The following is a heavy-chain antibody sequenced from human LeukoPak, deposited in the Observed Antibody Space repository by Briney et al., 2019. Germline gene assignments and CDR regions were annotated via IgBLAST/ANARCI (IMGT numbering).Heavy chain of an antibody. CDR2: IYYSGST. J-gene: IGHJ3*02. CDR3: ARPGSGWNYDI. CDR1: GGSISSYY. Sequence: PSETLSLTCTVSGGSISSYYWSWIRQPPGKGLEWIGYIYYSGSTNYNPSLKSRVTISVDTSKKQFSLKLSSLTAADTAVYYCARPGSGWNYDIWGQGTMVTVSS. D-gene: IGHD6-19*01. V-gene: IGHV4-59*12.